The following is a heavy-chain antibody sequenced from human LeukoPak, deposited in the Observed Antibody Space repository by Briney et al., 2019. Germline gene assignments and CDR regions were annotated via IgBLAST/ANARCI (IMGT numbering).Heavy chain of an antibody. CDR1: GFTFSSYA. CDR2: ISYDGSNK. CDR3: ARDLRGDSGWFFAGYFQH. J-gene: IGHJ1*01. D-gene: IGHD6-19*01. Sequence: GRSPRLSCAASGFTFSSYAMHWVRQAPGKGLEWVAVISYDGSNKYYADSVKGRFTISRDNSKNTLYLQMNSLRAEDTAVYYCARDLRGDSGWFFAGYFQHWGQGTLVTVSS. V-gene: IGHV3-30*04.